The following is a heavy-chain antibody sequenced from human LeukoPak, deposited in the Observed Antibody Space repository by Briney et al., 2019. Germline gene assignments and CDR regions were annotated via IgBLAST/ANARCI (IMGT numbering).Heavy chain of an antibody. CDR3: ARGRLYYDFWSGSTNYGMDV. J-gene: IGHJ6*02. Sequence: SETLSLTCTVSGGSISSYYWSWIRQPPGKGLEWIGYIYYSGSTNYNPSLKSRVTISVDTSKNQFSLKLSSVAAADTAVYYCARGRLYYDFWSGSTNYGMDVWGQGTTVTVSS. CDR2: IYYSGST. V-gene: IGHV4-59*12. CDR1: GGSISSYY. D-gene: IGHD3-3*01.